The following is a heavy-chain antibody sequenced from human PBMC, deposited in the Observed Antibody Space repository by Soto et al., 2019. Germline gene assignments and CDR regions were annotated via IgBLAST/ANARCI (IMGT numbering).Heavy chain of an antibody. CDR2: IYYSGST. V-gene: IGHV4-39*07. CDR3: ARDLPGYSSGWYEGGYYYGMDV. J-gene: IGHJ6*02. D-gene: IGHD6-19*01. CDR1: GGSISSSSYY. Sequence: SETLSLTCTVSGGSISSSSYYWGWIRQPPGKGLEGIGSIYYSGSTYYNPSLKSRVTISVDTSKNQFSLKLSSVTAADTAVYYCARDLPGYSSGWYEGGYYYGMDVWGQGTTFTVSS.